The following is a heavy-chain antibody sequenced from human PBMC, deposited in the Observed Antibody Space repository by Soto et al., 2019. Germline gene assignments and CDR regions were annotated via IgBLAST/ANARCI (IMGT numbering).Heavy chain of an antibody. Sequence: GESLKISCKGSGYIFSNYWIGWVRQMPGKGLEWMGIIHGGDSPTRYSPSFEGQVTISTDKSISTAYLQWSSLKASDTAMYYCARRGTYSSGWYYWGQGSLVTVSS. CDR1: GYIFSNYW. J-gene: IGHJ4*02. CDR3: ARRGTYSSGWYY. CDR2: IHGGDSPT. D-gene: IGHD6-19*01. V-gene: IGHV5-51*01.